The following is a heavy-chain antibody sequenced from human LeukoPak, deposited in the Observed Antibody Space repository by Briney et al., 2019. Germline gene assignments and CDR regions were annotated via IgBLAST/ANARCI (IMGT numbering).Heavy chain of an antibody. CDR1: GFTFSIYG. V-gene: IGHV3-30*03. CDR2: ISFDGSKK. J-gene: IGHJ4*02. D-gene: IGHD3-22*01. CDR3: ARTYYDSSGHRNFDY. Sequence: GGSLRLSCAASGFTFSIYGIHWVRQAPGKGLEWVAVISFDGSKKYYADSVEGRFSISRDNSKNTLYLQMNSLRAEDTAVYYCARTYYDSSGHRNFDYWGQGTLVTVSS.